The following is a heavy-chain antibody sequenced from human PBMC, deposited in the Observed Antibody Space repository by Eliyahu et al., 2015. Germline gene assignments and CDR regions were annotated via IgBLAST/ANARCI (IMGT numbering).Heavy chain of an antibody. CDR3: TAREVVYGTGTHFDY. CDR2: VKANIDGGTT. CDR1: GFNFKNAW. J-gene: IGHJ4*02. Sequence: VASGGGLVKPGESLRLSCVASGFNFKNAWLHWVRQAPGKGLEGIGRVKANIDGGTTDSAAPVQGRFTISRDDSKNTLYLQMTSLKIEDTATYYCTAREVVYGTGTHFDYWGQGILVTVSS. V-gene: IGHV3-15*01. D-gene: IGHD1-14*01.